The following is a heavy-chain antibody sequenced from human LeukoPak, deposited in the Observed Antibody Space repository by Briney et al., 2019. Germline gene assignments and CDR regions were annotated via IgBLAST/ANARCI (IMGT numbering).Heavy chain of an antibody. J-gene: IGHJ4*02. Sequence: GGSLRLSCAASGFTVSNNYMSWVRQAPGKGLEWVSVIYSGGGTAYADSVKGRFTISRDNSKNTLYLQMNSLRAEDTAVYYCARDIWDGALAAYFDYWGQGTLVTVSS. CDR2: IYSGGGT. D-gene: IGHD6-19*01. V-gene: IGHV3-53*01. CDR1: GFTVSNNY. CDR3: ARDIWDGALAAYFDY.